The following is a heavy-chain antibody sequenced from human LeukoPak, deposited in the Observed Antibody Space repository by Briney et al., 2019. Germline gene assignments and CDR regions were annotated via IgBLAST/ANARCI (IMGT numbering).Heavy chain of an antibody. V-gene: IGHV3-23*01. Sequence: PGGSLRLSCAASGFTFSSYAMSWVRQAPGKGLEWVSAISGSGGSTYYADSVKGRFTISRDNSKNTLYLQMNSLRAEDTAVYYCANMGVVVPAAPDFDYWGQGTLVAVSS. CDR3: ANMGVVVPAAPDFDY. J-gene: IGHJ4*02. CDR1: GFTFSSYA. CDR2: ISGSGGST. D-gene: IGHD2-2*01.